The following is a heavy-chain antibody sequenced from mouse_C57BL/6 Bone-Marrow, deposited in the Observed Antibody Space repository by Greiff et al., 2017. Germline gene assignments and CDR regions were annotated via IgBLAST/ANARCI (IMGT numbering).Heavy chain of an antibody. CDR3: VRQPYCAMDY. CDR1: GFSFNTYA. Sequence: EVKLVESGGGLVQPKGSLKLSCAASGFSFNTYAMNWVRQSPGKGVEWVARIRSKSNNYATYYADSVKDRFTISRDDSESMLYLQMNDLKTEDPAVYYCVRQPYCAMDYWGQGTSVTVAS. J-gene: IGHJ4*01. D-gene: IGHD6-5*01. CDR2: IRSKSNNYAT. V-gene: IGHV10-1*01.